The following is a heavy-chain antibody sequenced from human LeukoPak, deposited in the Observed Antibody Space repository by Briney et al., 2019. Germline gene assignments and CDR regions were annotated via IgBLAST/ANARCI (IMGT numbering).Heavy chain of an antibody. D-gene: IGHD3-16*01. V-gene: IGHV1-2*02. CDR2: INPNSSDT. J-gene: IGHJ4*02. Sequence: ASVKVSCKASGYTFIGYYIHWVRQAPGQGLEWMGWINPNSSDTRYAQKFQGRVTLTRDTSISTAYMELIRLRSDDTAVYYCAREDRLGYWGQGTLVTVSS. CDR1: GYTFIGYY. CDR3: AREDRLGY.